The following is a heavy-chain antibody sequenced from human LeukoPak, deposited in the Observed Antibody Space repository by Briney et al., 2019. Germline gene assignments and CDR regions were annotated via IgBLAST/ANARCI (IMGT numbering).Heavy chain of an antibody. J-gene: IGHJ4*02. V-gene: IGHV3-9*03. CDR3: ARGTATGGRLDY. CDR2: ISWNSGYI. Sequence: GGSLRLSCAASGFTFDDYAMHWVRLVPGKGLEWVSGISWNSGYIGYADSVRGRFTLSRDNAKNSLYLQMNSLRPEDMALYYCARGTATGGRLDYWGQGTLVTVAS. CDR1: GFTFDDYA. D-gene: IGHD5-24*01.